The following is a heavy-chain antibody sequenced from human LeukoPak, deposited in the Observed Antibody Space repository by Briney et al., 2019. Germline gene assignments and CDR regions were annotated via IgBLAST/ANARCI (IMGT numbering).Heavy chain of an antibody. V-gene: IGHV1-8*01. CDR3: ARGRPGLASAGTYDF. J-gene: IGHJ4*02. D-gene: IGHD6-13*01. CDR1: GYTFTSSD. CDR2: TNPNSGKT. Sequence: GASVKVSCKASGYTFTSSDINWARQAPGQGLEWMGWTNPNSGKTGYARKFQGRVTMTKNTSISTAYMEVSSLGYDDTAIYYCARGRPGLASAGTYDFWGQGTLITVSS.